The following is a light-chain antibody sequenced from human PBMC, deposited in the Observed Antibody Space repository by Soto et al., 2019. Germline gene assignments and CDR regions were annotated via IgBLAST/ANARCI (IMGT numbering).Light chain of an antibody. CDR3: QHYNSYSEA. V-gene: IGKV1-5*03. J-gene: IGKJ1*01. CDR1: QTISSW. Sequence: MTQSPSTLSGSVVDRVTITCRASQTISSWLAWYQQKPGKAPKLLIYKASTLKSGVPSRFSGIGSGTEFTLTISSLQPDDFATYYCQHYNSYSEAFGQGTKVDIK. CDR2: KAS.